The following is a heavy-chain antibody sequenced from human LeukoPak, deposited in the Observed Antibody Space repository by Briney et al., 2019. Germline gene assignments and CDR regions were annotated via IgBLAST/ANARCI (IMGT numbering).Heavy chain of an antibody. Sequence: GGSLRLSCTASGFTFGDYAMSWFRQAPGKGLEWVGFIRSKAYGGTTEYAASVKGRFTISRDDSKSIAYLQMNSLKTEDTAVYYCTRDGSSRWYYYYGMDVWGQGTTVTVSS. D-gene: IGHD6-13*01. J-gene: IGHJ6*02. CDR2: IRSKAYGGTT. CDR1: GFTFGDYA. CDR3: TRDGSSRWYYYYGMDV. V-gene: IGHV3-49*03.